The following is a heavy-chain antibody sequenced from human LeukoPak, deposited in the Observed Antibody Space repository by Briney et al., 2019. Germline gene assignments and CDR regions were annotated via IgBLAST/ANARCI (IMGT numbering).Heavy chain of an antibody. CDR1: GGSISSSSYY. CDR3: ARLHVDIVATIPDRFDP. Sequence: PSETLSLTCTVSGGSISSSSYYWGWIRQPPGKGLEWIGSIYYSGSTYYNPSLKSRVTISVDTSKNQFSLKLSSVTAADTAVYYCARLHVDIVATIPDRFDPWGQGTLVTVSS. D-gene: IGHD5-12*01. V-gene: IGHV4-39*07. J-gene: IGHJ5*02. CDR2: IYYSGST.